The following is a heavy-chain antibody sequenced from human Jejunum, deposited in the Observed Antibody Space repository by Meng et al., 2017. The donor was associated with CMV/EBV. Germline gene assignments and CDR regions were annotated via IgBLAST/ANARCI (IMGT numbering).Heavy chain of an antibody. V-gene: IGHV3-74*01. CDR1: GFTFSSGW. Sequence: VQLVESGGGLVPPGGSLILACAASGFTFSSGWMHWVRQAPGKGLEWVSRINTDGRNTNYADSVKGRFTISRDNAKNTLYLQMNSLRVEDTAVYYCARDYYSSGTHWGQGTLVTVSS. D-gene: IGHD6-19*01. CDR3: ARDYYSSGTH. J-gene: IGHJ4*02. CDR2: INTDGRNT.